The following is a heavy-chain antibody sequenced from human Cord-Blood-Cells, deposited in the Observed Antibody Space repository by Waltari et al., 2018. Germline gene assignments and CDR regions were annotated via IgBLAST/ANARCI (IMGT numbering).Heavy chain of an antibody. CDR1: GGYFSGYY. D-gene: IGHD3-3*01. CDR2: INHSGST. J-gene: IGHJ4*02. V-gene: IGHV4-34*01. Sequence: QVQLQQWGAGLLKPSETLSLTCAVYGGYFSGYYWGWVPAPPGKGLEWIGEINHSGSTNYNPSLKSRVTISVDTSKNQFSLKLSSVTAADTAVYYCARGWSPPRITIFGVVIDYWGQGTLVTVSS. CDR3: ARGWSPPRITIFGVVIDY.